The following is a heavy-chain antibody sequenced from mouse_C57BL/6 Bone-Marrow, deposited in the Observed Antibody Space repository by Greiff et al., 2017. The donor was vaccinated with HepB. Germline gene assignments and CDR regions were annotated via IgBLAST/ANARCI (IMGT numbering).Heavy chain of an antibody. CDR3: AKVPRQLRLRWDY. Sequence: VKLQESGAELARPGASVKLSCKASGYTFTSYGISWVKQRTGQGLEWIGEIYPRSGNTYYNEKFKGKATLTAEKSSSTAYMELRSLTSEDSAVYFCAKVPRQLRLRWDYWGQGTTLTVSS. J-gene: IGHJ2*01. D-gene: IGHD3-2*02. V-gene: IGHV1-81*01. CDR1: GYTFTSYG. CDR2: IYPRSGNT.